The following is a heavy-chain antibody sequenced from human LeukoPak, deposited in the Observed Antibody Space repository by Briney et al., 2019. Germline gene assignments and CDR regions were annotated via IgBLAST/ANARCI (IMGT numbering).Heavy chain of an antibody. D-gene: IGHD3-10*01. J-gene: IGHJ6*02. V-gene: IGHV3-64D*06. CDR2: ISNNGGTT. CDR1: GFIFSSYA. Sequence: GGSLRLSCSASGFIFSSYAMYWVRQAPGKGLEYVSAISNNGGTTYYADSVKGRFTTSRDNSKNTLYLQMSSLRPEDTAVYYCVRSSGSMDVWGQGTTVTVSS. CDR3: VRSSGSMDV.